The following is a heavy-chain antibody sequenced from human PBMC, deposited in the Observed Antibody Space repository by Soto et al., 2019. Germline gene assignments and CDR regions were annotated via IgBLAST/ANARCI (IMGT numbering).Heavy chain of an antibody. CDR3: AKWARDSGDYYYYGVDV. Sequence: XGSLRLSCVGSGLNLTTFCMHWVRQAPGRGLEWMAVISNDGSHFYYADSVKGRFTISRDNSKNTLYLQMINLRPDDTGVYYCAKWARDSGDYYYYGVDVWGQGTTVTVSS. J-gene: IGHJ6*01. D-gene: IGHD3-10*01. V-gene: IGHV3-30*18. CDR1: GLNLTTFC. CDR2: ISNDGSHF.